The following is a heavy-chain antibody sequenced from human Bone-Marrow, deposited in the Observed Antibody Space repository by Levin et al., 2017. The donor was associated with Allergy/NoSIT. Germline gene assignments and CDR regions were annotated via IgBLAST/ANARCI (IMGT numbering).Heavy chain of an antibody. CDR1: GFTFSNAW. V-gene: IGHV3-15*01. J-gene: IGHJ4*02. D-gene: IGHD5-12*01. CDR2: IKIKTDGGTT. Sequence: GGSLRLSCAASGFTFSNAWMSWVRQAPGKGLEWVGRIKIKTDGGTTDYAAPVKGRFTISRDDSKNTLYLQMNSLKTEDTAVYYCTTFYRYSGYSWGQGTLVTVSS. CDR3: TTFYRYSGYS.